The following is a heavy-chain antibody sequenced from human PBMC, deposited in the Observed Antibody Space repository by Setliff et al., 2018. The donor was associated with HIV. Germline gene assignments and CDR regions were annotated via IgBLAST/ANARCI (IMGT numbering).Heavy chain of an antibody. CDR3: ARTPEDYDQYFFDR. Sequence: TSETLSLTCTVSGGSISSYYWSWIRQPPGKGLEWIGNIHSSGSTNYNPSLKSRVTISVDTSKNQFSLKLTSVTAADTAVYSCARTPEDYDQYFFDRWGQGTLVTVSS. J-gene: IGHJ4*02. CDR2: IHSSGST. D-gene: IGHD3-22*01. V-gene: IGHV4-4*09. CDR1: GGSISSYY.